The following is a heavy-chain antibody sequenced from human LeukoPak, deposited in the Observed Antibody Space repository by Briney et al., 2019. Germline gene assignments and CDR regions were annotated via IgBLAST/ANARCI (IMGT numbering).Heavy chain of an antibody. D-gene: IGHD6-19*01. CDR3: ARVAADQWLARLDY. CDR2: IIPIFGTA. V-gene: IGHV1-69*05. CDR1: GGTFSSYA. Sequence: SVKVSCKASGGTFSSYAISWVRQAPGQGLEWMGGIIPIFGTANYAQKFQGRVTMTRDTSISTAYMELSRLRSDDTAVYYCARVAADQWLARLDYWGQGTLVTVST. J-gene: IGHJ4*02.